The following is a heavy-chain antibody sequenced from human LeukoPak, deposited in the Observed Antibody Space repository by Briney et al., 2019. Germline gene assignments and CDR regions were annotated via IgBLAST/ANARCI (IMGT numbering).Heavy chain of an antibody. J-gene: IGHJ4*02. CDR1: GGSISSYY. D-gene: IGHD6-13*01. Sequence: SEILSLTCTVSGGSISSYYWSWIRQPAGKGLEWIGRIYTSGSTNYNPSLKSRVTMSVDTSKNQFSLKLSSVTAADTAVYYCARDNWQQLVLDYWGQGTLVTVSS. V-gene: IGHV4-4*07. CDR2: IYTSGST. CDR3: ARDNWQQLVLDY.